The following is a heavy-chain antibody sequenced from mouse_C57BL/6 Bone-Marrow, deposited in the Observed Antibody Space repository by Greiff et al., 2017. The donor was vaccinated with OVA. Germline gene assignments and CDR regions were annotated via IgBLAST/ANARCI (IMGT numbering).Heavy chain of an antibody. V-gene: IGHV5-9-1*02. J-gene: IGHJ3*01. Sequence: EVQVVESGEGLVKPGGSLKLSCAASGFTFSSYAMSWVRQTPEKRLEWVAYISSGGEYIYYADTVKGRFTISRDNARNTLYLQMSSLKSEDTAMYYCTRDYYGYGGFAYWGQGTLVTVSA. CDR1: GFTFSSYA. CDR3: TRDYYGYGGFAY. CDR2: ISSGGEYI. D-gene: IGHD2-2*01.